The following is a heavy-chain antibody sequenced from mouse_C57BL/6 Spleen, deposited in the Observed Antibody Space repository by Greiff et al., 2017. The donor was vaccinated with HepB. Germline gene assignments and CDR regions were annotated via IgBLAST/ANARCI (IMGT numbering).Heavy chain of an antibody. J-gene: IGHJ4*01. CDR2: INPNNGGT. CDR3: ARGSPSLGRGDAMDY. CDR1: GYTFTDYN. V-gene: IGHV1-22*01. D-gene: IGHD4-1*01. Sequence: VQLQQSGPELVKPGASVKMSCKASGYTFTDYNMHWVKQSHGKSLEWIGYINPNNGGTSYNQKFKGKATLTVNKSSSTAYMELRSLTSEDSAVYYCARGSPSLGRGDAMDYWGQGTSVTVSS.